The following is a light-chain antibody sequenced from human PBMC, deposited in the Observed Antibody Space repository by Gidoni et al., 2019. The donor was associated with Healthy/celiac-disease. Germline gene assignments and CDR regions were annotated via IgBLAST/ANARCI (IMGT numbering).Light chain of an antibody. CDR1: QDISNY. Sequence: IQTTQSPSSLSASVGDRVTITCQASQDISNYLNWYQQKPGKAPKLLIYDASNLETGVPSRFSGSGSGTDFTFTISSLQPEDIATYYCQQYDNLPPLTFGGGTKVEIK. J-gene: IGKJ4*01. CDR3: QQYDNLPPLT. V-gene: IGKV1-33*01. CDR2: DAS.